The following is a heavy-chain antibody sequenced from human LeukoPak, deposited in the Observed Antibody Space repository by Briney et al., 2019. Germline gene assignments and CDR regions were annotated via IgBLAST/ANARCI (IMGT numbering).Heavy chain of an antibody. CDR2: IYPCDSDT. V-gene: IGHV5-51*01. J-gene: IGHJ4*02. CDR3: ARRTYYYDSSGYYSVGYFDY. D-gene: IGHD3-22*01. Sequence: GESLKISCKGSGYSFTSYWIGWVRQMPGKGLEWMGIIYPCDSDTRYSPSFQGQVTISADKSISTAYLQWSSLKASDTAMYYCARRTYYYDSSGYYSVGYFDYWGQGTLVTVSS. CDR1: GYSFTSYW.